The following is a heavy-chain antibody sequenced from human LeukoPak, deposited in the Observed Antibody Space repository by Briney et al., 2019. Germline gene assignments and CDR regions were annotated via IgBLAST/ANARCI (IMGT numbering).Heavy chain of an antibody. CDR3: AAGEDTAMVPFDY. Sequence: ASVKVSCKASGYTFTVYFIHWVRQAPGQGLEWMGRINPNSGATDYAQKFQGRVTMTRDTSISTAYMELSSLKSDDTAVYYCAAGEDTAMVPFDYWGQGTLVTVSS. D-gene: IGHD5-18*01. CDR1: GYTFTVYF. V-gene: IGHV1-2*06. CDR2: INPNSGAT. J-gene: IGHJ4*02.